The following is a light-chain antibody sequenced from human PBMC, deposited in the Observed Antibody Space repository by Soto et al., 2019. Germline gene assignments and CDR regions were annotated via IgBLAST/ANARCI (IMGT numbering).Light chain of an antibody. CDR2: DAS. CDR3: QQYNSYPYT. V-gene: IGKV1-5*01. J-gene: IGKJ2*01. CDR1: QSISTW. Sequence: DIQMTQSPATVSASVVDGVTITCRASQSISTWLAWYQQKPGKAPNLLIYDASTLESGGPSGFSGSGSGTEFTLTISSLQPDDSATYYGQQYNSYPYTFGQGTKLEIK.